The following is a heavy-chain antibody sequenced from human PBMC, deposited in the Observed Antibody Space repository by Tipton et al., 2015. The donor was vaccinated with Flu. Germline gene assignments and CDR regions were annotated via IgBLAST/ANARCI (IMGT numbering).Heavy chain of an antibody. D-gene: IGHD1-14*01. V-gene: IGHV4-31*02. CDR1: GGSISSGGYY. CDR2: IYYSGGT. J-gene: IGHJ6*02. Sequence: LRLSCTVSGGSISSGGYYWSWIRQHPGKGLEWIGYIYYSGGTYYNPSLKSRVTISVGTSKNQFSLKLSSVTAADTAVYYCARGRRLNRAPGQLDVWGQGTAVTVSS. CDR3: ARGRRLNRAPGQLDV.